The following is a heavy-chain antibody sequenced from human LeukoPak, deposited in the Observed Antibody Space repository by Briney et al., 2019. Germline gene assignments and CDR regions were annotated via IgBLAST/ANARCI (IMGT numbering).Heavy chain of an antibody. J-gene: IGHJ6*03. CDR1: GFTFSSYW. CDR3: ARVYTIFGVVIIPVPYYYYYMDV. CDR2: IKQDGSEK. D-gene: IGHD3-3*01. Sequence: PGGSLRLSCAASGFTFSSYWMSWVRQAPGKGLEWVANIKQDGSEKYYVDSVKGRFTISRDNAKNSLYLQMNSLRAEDTAVYYCARVYTIFGVVIIPVPYYYYYMDVWGKGTTVTVSS. V-gene: IGHV3-7*01.